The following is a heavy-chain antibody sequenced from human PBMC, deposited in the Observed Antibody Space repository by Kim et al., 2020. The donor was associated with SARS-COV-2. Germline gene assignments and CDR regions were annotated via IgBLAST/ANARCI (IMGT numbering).Heavy chain of an antibody. CDR2: ISSSSSTI. V-gene: IGHV3-48*02. CDR1: GFTFSSYS. D-gene: IGHD3-22*01. J-gene: IGHJ6*02. CDR3: ARVDNITMRVVVEGPYYYVWDV. Sequence: GGSLRLSCAASGFTFSSYSMNWVRQAPGKGLEWVSYISSSSSTIYYADSVKGRFTISRDNAKNSLYLQMNSLRDEDTAVYYCARVDNITMRVVVEGPYYYVWDVWGQGTTVTVS.